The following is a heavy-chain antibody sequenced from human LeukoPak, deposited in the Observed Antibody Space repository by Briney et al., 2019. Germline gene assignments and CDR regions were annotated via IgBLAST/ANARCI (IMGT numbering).Heavy chain of an antibody. CDR3: ARGYDY. CDR1: GGSIIGSTSY. D-gene: IGHD3-22*01. J-gene: IGHJ4*02. V-gene: IGHV4-39*01. CDR2: ISYSGST. Sequence: SETLSLTCTVSGGSIIGSTSYWGWIRQPPGKGLDWIGIISYSGSTYYNPSLRSRVTISVDTSKNQFSLKLNSVTASDTAVYYCARGYDYWGQGTLVTVSS.